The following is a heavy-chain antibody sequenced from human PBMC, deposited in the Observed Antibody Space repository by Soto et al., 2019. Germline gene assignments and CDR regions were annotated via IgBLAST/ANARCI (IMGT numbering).Heavy chain of an antibody. V-gene: IGHV5-51*01. CDR2: IYPGDSDT. CDR3: ARPGYSSSWHGYGMDV. D-gene: IGHD6-13*01. Sequence: GESLKISCKGSGYSFTSYWIGWVRQMPGKGLEWMGIIYPGDSDTRYRPSFQGQVTSSADKSISTAYLQWSSLKASDTAMYYCARPGYSSSWHGYGMDVWGQGTTVTVSS. J-gene: IGHJ6*02. CDR1: GYSFTSYW.